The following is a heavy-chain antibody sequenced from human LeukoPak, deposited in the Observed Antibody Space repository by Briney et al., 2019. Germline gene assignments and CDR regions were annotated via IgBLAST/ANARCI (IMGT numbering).Heavy chain of an antibody. D-gene: IGHD6-19*01. Sequence: GGSLRLSCAASGFTFSSYGMHWVRQAPGKGLEWVAVISYDGSNKYYADSVKGRFTISRDNSKNTLYLQMNSLRAEDTAVYYCANNSSDFDAFDIWGQGTMVTVSS. V-gene: IGHV3-30*18. CDR1: GFTFSSYG. CDR2: ISYDGSNK. J-gene: IGHJ3*02. CDR3: ANNSSDFDAFDI.